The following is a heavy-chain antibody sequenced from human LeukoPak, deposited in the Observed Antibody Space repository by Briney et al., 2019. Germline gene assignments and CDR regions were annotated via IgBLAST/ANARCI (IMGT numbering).Heavy chain of an antibody. D-gene: IGHD3-10*01. CDR2: INHSGST. J-gene: IGHJ4*02. V-gene: IGHV4-34*01. CDR1: GGSFSGYY. CDR3: ARGSMVRGVIIVPPFHY. Sequence: SETLSLTCAVYGGSFSGYYWSWIRQAPGKGLEWIGEINHSGSTNYNPSLKIRLPISVDTSKGPFSLKLSSVTPAATAVYYCARGSMVRGVIIVPPFHYWGQGTLVTVSS.